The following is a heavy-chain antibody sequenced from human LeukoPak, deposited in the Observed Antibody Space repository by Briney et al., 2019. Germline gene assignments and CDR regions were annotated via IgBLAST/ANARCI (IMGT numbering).Heavy chain of an antibody. Sequence: GGSLRLSCAASGFTFSRYSMTWVRQAPGKGLEWVSFIDTSSTTMYYTDSVKGRFTISRDNAKNSLYLQMNSLKVEDTAIYYCARDNWVDCWGQGTLVTVSS. V-gene: IGHV3-48*04. CDR2: IDTSSTTM. J-gene: IGHJ5*01. CDR1: GFTFSRYS. CDR3: ARDNWVDC.